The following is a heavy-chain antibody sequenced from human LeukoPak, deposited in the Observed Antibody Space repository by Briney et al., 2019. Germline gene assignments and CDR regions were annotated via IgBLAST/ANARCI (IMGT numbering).Heavy chain of an antibody. CDR2: IYYSGST. Sequence: SETLSHICTVSGGTISSYYWSWIRQPPGKGLEWIGYIYYSGSTNYNPALNSRVNTSVDRSKIQFSLKLSSVPAPDTAVYYCARVYRVGATIYYFDYWGQGTLLTVSS. CDR3: ARVYRVGATIYYFDY. J-gene: IGHJ4*02. V-gene: IGHV4-59*01. D-gene: IGHD1-26*01. CDR1: GGTISSYY.